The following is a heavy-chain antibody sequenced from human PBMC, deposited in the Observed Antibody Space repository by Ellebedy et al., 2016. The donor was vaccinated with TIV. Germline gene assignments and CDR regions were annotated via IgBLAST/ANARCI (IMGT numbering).Heavy chain of an antibody. V-gene: IGHV4-30-4*08. J-gene: IGHJ6*02. Sequence: MPSETLSLTCSVSGGSISSGDYYRSWIRQTPGKGLEWIAYISYGGITYYKPSLKSRVSISVDTSKNQFSLKLTAVTAADTAVYYCARDFRGVYRGMDVWGQGTTVTVSS. D-gene: IGHD2/OR15-2a*01. CDR3: ARDFRGVYRGMDV. CDR2: ISYGGIT. CDR1: GGSISSGDYY.